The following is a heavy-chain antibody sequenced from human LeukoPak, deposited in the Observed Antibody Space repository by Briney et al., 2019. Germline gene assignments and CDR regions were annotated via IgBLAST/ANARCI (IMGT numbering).Heavy chain of an antibody. CDR2: IYYSGST. D-gene: IGHD6-13*01. CDR1: GGSISSYY. Sequence: PSETLSLTCTVSGGSISSYYWSWIRQPPGKGMEWIGYIYYSGSTNYNPSLKSRVTISVDTSKNQFSLKLSSVTAADTAVYYCARDQEIAAAGDAGWFDPWGQGTLVTVSS. V-gene: IGHV4-59*01. J-gene: IGHJ5*02. CDR3: ARDQEIAAAGDAGWFDP.